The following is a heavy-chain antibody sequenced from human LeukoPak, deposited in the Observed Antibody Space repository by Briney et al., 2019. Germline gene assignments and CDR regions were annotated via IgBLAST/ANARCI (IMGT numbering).Heavy chain of an antibody. V-gene: IGHV3-7*01. CDR3: ARDESSGLNWFDP. CDR1: GFTFSSYW. CDR2: IKQDGSEK. D-gene: IGHD6-19*01. J-gene: IGHJ5*02. Sequence: GGSLRLSCAASGFTFSSYWMSWVRQTPGKGLEWVANIKQDGSEKYYVDSVKGRFTISRDNDKNSLYLQMNSLRAEDTAVYYCARDESSGLNWFDPWGQGTLVTVSS.